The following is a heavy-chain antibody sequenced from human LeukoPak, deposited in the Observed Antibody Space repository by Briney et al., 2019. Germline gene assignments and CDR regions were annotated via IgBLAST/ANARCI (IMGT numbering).Heavy chain of an antibody. J-gene: IGHJ4*02. CDR1: GGSIGSGDYY. Sequence: SETLSLTCTVSGGSIGSGDYYWSWIRQPPGKGLEWIGYIYYSGSTYYNPPLKSRVTISVDTSKNQFSLKLSSVTAADTAVYYCASSRLYYFDYWGQGTLVTVSS. CDR3: ASSRLYYFDY. V-gene: IGHV4-30-4*01. D-gene: IGHD6-13*01. CDR2: IYYSGST.